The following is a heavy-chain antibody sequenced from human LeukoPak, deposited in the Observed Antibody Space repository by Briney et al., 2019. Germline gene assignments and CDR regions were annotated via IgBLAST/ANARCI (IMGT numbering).Heavy chain of an antibody. Sequence: PGGSLRLSCAASGFTFSSYGMSWVRQAPGKGLEWVLAISGSGGSTYYADSVKGRFTISRDNSKNTLYLQMNSLRAEDTAVYYCAKDLSWIQLWLIFDYWGQGTLVTVSS. V-gene: IGHV3-23*01. J-gene: IGHJ4*02. CDR2: ISGSGGST. CDR3: AKDLSWIQLWLIFDY. D-gene: IGHD5-18*01. CDR1: GFTFSSYG.